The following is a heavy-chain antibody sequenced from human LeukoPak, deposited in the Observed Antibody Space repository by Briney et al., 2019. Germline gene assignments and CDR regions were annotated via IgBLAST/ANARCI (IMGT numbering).Heavy chain of an antibody. D-gene: IGHD2-15*01. V-gene: IGHV3-30*02. CDR3: AKDLGHLGYCSGGSCHVLDY. J-gene: IGHJ4*02. CDR1: GFTFSSYG. CDR2: IRHDGSNK. Sequence: GGSLRLSCAASGFTFSSYGMHWVCQAPGKGLEWVAFIRHDGSNKYYADSVKGRFTISRDNSKNTLYLQMNSLRAEDTAVYYCAKDLGHLGYCSGGSCHVLDYWGQGTLVTVSS.